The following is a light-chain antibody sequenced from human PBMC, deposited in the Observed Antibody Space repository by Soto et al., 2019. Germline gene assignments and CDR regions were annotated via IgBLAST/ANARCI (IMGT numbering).Light chain of an antibody. CDR2: DAS. J-gene: IGKJ5*01. CDR3: QQRSNWLP. CDR1: QSVSSSY. Sequence: SASTESPGTVPVSSGERATPSCRASQSVSSSYLAWYQQKPGQAPRPLIYDASNRATGIPARFSGSGSGTDFTLTISSLEPEDFAVYYCQQRSNWLPFGQGTRLEIK. V-gene: IGKV3D-20*02.